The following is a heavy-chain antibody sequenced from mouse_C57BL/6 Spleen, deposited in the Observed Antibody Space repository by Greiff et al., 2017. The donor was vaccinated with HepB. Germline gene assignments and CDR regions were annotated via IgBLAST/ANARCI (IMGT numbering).Heavy chain of an antibody. CDR1: GYTFNDYN. CDR2: INPNNGGN. D-gene: IGHD1-1*01. Sequence: EVQLQQSGPELVKPGASVKIPCKASGYTFNDYNMDWVKQSHGKSLEWIGDINPNNGGNIYNQKFKGKATLTVDKSSSTADLELRSLTSEDTAVYYCARGPSYYGSSFDYWGQGTTLTVSS. J-gene: IGHJ2*01. CDR3: ARGPSYYGSSFDY. V-gene: IGHV1-18*01.